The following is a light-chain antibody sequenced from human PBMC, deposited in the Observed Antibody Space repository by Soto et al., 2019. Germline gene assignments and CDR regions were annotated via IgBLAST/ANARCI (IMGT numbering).Light chain of an antibody. CDR2: KAS. J-gene: IGKJ4*01. CDR3: QQYNSYPFT. Sequence: DIQMTQSPSTLSASVGDRVTITCRASQSISSWLAWYQQKPGTAPKLLVYKASSLQSGVPSRFSGSGSGTEFTLTISSLQPDDFATYYCQQYNSYPFTFGGGTKVDIK. V-gene: IGKV1-5*03. CDR1: QSISSW.